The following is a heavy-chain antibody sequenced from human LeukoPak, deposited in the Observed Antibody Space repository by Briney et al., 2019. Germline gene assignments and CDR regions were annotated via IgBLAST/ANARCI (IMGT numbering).Heavy chain of an antibody. D-gene: IGHD3-10*01. CDR1: GFTLSSYS. CDR3: ARDGRDGSGSYKSEYFQR. CDR2: ISSSSSYI. V-gene: IGHV3-21*01. J-gene: IGHJ1*01. Sequence: PGGSLRLSCAASGFTLSSYSMNWVRQAPGKGLEWVSSISSSSSYIYYADSVKGRFTISRDNAKNSLYLQMNSLRAEDTAVYYCARDGRDGSGSYKSEYFQRWGQGTLVTVSS.